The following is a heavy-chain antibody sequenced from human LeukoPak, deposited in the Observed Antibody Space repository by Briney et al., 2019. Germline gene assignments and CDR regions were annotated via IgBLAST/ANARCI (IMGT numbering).Heavy chain of an antibody. CDR3: TIDRRDYGIPY. Sequence: GGSLRLSCVASGFRITNAWMNWVRQVPGKGLEWVGRIKSKTDGGTTDYAAAVKGRFTISRDDSKNTLYLQMNSLKIEDTAVYYCTIDRRDYGIPYWGQGTLVTVSS. J-gene: IGHJ4*02. CDR2: IKSKTDGGTT. D-gene: IGHD4-17*01. CDR1: GFRITNAW. V-gene: IGHV3-15*07.